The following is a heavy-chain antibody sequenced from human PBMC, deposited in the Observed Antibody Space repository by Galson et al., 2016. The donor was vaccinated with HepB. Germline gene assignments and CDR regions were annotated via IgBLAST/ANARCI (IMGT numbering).Heavy chain of an antibody. J-gene: IGHJ4*02. CDR1: GFAFSSHW. CDR2: INQDGTET. V-gene: IGHV3-7*01. D-gene: IGHD1-26*01. CDR3: AKDLPPDTGVGGFDY. Sequence: SLRLSCAASGFAFSSHWMTWVRQAPGKGLEWVADINQDGTETYYVDSLKGRFTISRDNAKNSLYLQMNSLRAEDTALYYCAKDLPPDTGVGGFDYWGQGTLVTVAS.